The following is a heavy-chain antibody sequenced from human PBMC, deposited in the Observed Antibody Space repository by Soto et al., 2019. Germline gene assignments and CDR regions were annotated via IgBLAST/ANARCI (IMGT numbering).Heavy chain of an antibody. CDR2: ISGSGGST. CDR3: AKVYSSSSDYYYGMDV. V-gene: IGHV3-23*01. Sequence: GGSLRLSCAASGFTFSSYSMSWVRQAPGKGLEWVSAISGSGGSTYYADSVKGRFTISRDNSKNTLYLQMNSLRAEDTAVYYCAKVYSSSSDYYYGMDVWGQGTTVTVSS. CDR1: GFTFSSYS. D-gene: IGHD6-6*01. J-gene: IGHJ6*02.